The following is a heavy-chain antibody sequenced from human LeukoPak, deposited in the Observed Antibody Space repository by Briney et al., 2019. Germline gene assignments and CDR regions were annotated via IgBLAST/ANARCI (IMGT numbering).Heavy chain of an antibody. J-gene: IGHJ4*02. Sequence: SETLSLTCTVSGGSISSRSYYWGWIRQPPGKGLEWIGSIYYSGSTYCNPSLKSRVTISVDTSKNQFSLKLSSVTAADTAIYYCARRDGYNHLGYWGQGTLVTVSS. CDR1: GGSISSRSYY. V-gene: IGHV4-39*07. CDR2: IYYSGST. D-gene: IGHD5-24*01. CDR3: ARRDGYNHLGY.